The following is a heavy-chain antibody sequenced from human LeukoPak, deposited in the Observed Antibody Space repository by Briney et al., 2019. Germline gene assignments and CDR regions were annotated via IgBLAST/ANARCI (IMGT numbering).Heavy chain of an antibody. J-gene: IGHJ4*02. CDR1: EFTFSNYA. CDR3: ARDKAAAGLFDY. V-gene: IGHV3-23*01. Sequence: GGSLRLSCIASEFTFSNYAMSWVRQAPGKGLEWVSGISGRGGSTYYADSVKGRFTISRDNSKNTLYLRMNSLGAEDTAVYYCARDKAAAGLFDYWGQGTLVTVSS. CDR2: ISGRGGST. D-gene: IGHD6-13*01.